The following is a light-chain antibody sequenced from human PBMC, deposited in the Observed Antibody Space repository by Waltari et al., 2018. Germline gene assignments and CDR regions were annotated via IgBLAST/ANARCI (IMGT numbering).Light chain of an antibody. J-gene: IGKJ1*01. CDR3: QHYVRLPAT. CDR2: GAS. CDR1: QSVSRA. Sequence: EIVLTQSPGSLSSSPGERVTLSCRASQSVSRALAWYQQKPGQAPRLLIFGASHRATGIPDRFSGSGSETDFSLTISRLEPEDFAVYYCQHYVRLPATFGRGTKVEIK. V-gene: IGKV3-20*01.